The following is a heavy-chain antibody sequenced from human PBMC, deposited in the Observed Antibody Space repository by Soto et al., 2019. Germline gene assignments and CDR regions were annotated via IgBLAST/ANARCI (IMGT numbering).Heavy chain of an antibody. D-gene: IGHD6-13*01. Sequence: QVQLVESGGGLVKPGGSLRLSCAASGFTFSAYYMSWIRQAPGKGPEWVSYISSSSSYTNYADSVKGRFTISRDNAKNSLYLQMNSLRAEDTAVYYCARTIAAAGGRRYFDLWGRGTLVTVSS. J-gene: IGHJ2*01. CDR3: ARTIAAAGGRRYFDL. V-gene: IGHV3-11*05. CDR1: GFTFSAYY. CDR2: ISSSSSYT.